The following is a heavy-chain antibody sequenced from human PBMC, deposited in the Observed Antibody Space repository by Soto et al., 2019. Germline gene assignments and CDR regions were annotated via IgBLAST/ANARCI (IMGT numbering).Heavy chain of an antibody. Sequence: ISCARCGESLSRSWLASVHQMNGPGLEWMGIIYPGDSDTRYSPSFQGQVTIAADKSISTAYLQWSSLKASDTAMYYFARRDGRTVTTYYGMDVSGEGTTVTVSS. CDR2: IYPGDSDT. D-gene: IGHD4-4*01. V-gene: IGHV5-51*07. CDR1: GESLSRSW. J-gene: IGHJ6*01. CDR3: ARRDGRTVTTYYGMDV.